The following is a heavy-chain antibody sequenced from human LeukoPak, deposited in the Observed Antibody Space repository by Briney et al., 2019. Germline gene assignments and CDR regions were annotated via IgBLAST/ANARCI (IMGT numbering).Heavy chain of an antibody. D-gene: IGHD3-22*01. Sequence: SETLSVTCTVSGGSISSYCWSWIRQPPGKGLEWIGYIYYSGSTNDNPSLKSRVTISVDTSKNQFSLKLSSVTAADTAVYYCARSFVDSSGYYDDYWGQGTLVTVSS. V-gene: IGHV4-59*01. CDR3: ARSFVDSSGYYDDY. CDR2: IYYSGST. CDR1: GGSISSYC. J-gene: IGHJ4*02.